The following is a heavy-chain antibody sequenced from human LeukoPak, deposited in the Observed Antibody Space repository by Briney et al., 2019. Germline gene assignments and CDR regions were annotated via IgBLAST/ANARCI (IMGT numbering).Heavy chain of an antibody. CDR2: ISSGRSYI. V-gene: IGHV3-21*01. CDR1: GFTFSSYG. Sequence: PGGSLRLSCAASGFTFSSYGMNWVRQAPGKGLEWVSSISSGRSYIYYADSVKGRFTISRDNAKNSLYLQMNSLRAEDTAVYYCERDSRRKDIVVVPVNYWGQGTLVTVSS. J-gene: IGHJ4*02. CDR3: ERDSRRKDIVVVPVNY. D-gene: IGHD2-2*01.